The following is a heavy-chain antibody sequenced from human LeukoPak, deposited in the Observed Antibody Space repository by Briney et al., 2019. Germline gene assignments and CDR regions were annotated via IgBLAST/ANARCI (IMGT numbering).Heavy chain of an antibody. CDR2: IIPIFGIA. J-gene: IGHJ4*02. CDR3: ASDLEAAGKLYY. D-gene: IGHD6-13*01. V-gene: IGHV1-69*04. CDR1: AGTFSIYA. Sequence: SVKVSCKSSAGTFSIYAISWVRQAPGQGLELMGMIIPIFGIANYSQKVQVRGTITADKSTSKDYMELTSLRSEDPGVYYCASDLEAAGKLYYWGQGTLVTVSS.